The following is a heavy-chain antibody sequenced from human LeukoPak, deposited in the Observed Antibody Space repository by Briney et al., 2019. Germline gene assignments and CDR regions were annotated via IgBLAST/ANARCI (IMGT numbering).Heavy chain of an antibody. CDR2: ISGSGGST. CDR1: GITFSSFA. J-gene: IGHJ4*02. D-gene: IGHD5-18*01. CDR3: AKDTAMVIPDLLDY. Sequence: GGSLRLSCAVSGITFSSFAMTWVRQAPGKGLEWVSAISGSGGSTYYADSVKGRFTISRDNSKNTLYLQMNSLRAEDTAVYYCAKDTAMVIPDLLDYWGQGTLVTVSS. V-gene: IGHV3-23*01.